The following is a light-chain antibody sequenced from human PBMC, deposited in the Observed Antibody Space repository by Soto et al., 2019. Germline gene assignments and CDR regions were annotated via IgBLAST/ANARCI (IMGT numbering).Light chain of an antibody. CDR1: GSDVGDYNY. Sequence: QSVLTQPPSASGSPGQSVTISCTGTGSDVGDYNYVSWYQQHPGKAPKLMIYEVTKRPSGVPDRFSGSKSGNTASLTVSGLQADDEANYYCSSYTGTSYVFGTGTKVTVL. J-gene: IGLJ1*01. CDR3: SSYTGTSYV. CDR2: EVT. V-gene: IGLV2-8*01.